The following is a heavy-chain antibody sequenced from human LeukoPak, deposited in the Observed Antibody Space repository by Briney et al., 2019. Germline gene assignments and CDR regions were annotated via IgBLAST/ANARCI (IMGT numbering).Heavy chain of an antibody. V-gene: IGHV1-2*02. CDR3: SRGWCPFSPERFLD. D-gene: IGHD2-8*02. J-gene: IGHJ4*02. Sequence: DSVKVSCKASGYTLTGYYMHWVRQAPGQGREWMGWINPNSGGTNYATKFQGRVTIIRDTSLRTAYMELSRLGSDDTARYYCSRGWCPFSPERFLDWGQGTLVTVSS. CDR1: GYTLTGYY. CDR2: INPNSGGT.